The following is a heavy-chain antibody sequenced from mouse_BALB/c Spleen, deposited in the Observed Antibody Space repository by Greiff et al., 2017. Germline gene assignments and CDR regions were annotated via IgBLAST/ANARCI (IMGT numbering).Heavy chain of an antibody. Sequence: EVKLVESGPGLVKPSQSLSLTCTVTGYSITSDYAWNWIRQFPGNKLEWMGYISYSGSTSYNPSLKSRISITRDTSKNQFFLQLNSVTTEDTATYYCARKDYPYAMDYWGQGTSVTVSS. CDR2: ISYSGST. CDR1: GYSITSDYA. CDR3: ARKDYPYAMDY. V-gene: IGHV3-2*02. J-gene: IGHJ4*01. D-gene: IGHD2-4*01.